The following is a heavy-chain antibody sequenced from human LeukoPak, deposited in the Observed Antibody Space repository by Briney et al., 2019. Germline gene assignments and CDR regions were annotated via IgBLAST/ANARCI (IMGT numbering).Heavy chain of an antibody. V-gene: IGHV3-53*01. D-gene: IGHD2-15*01. CDR2: IYIGGGT. J-gene: IGHJ3*02. CDR3: AKDGAVVVARDGFDI. Sequence: GGSLRLSCAASGFTVNNNYMSWVRQAPGKGLEWVAVIYIGGGTYYAASVKGRFTISRDNSRNTLYVQMNSLRAEDTAVYYCAKDGAVVVARDGFDIWGQGTMVTVSS. CDR1: GFTVNNNY.